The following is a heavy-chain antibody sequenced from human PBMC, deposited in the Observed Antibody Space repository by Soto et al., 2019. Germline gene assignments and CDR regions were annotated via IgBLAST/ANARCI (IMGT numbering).Heavy chain of an antibody. Sequence: QVQLVESGGGVVQPGRSLRLSCAASGFTFSSYGMNWVRQAPGKGLEWVALISYDGITKYYADSVKGRFTISRDNSKNTQYLQMNSLRPEDTAVYYCAKGLDIVLVPGAIGPYYYYGVDVWGQGTTVTVFS. J-gene: IGHJ6*02. CDR3: AKGLDIVLVPGAIGPYYYYGVDV. D-gene: IGHD2-2*03. CDR2: ISYDGITK. CDR1: GFTFSSYG. V-gene: IGHV3-30*18.